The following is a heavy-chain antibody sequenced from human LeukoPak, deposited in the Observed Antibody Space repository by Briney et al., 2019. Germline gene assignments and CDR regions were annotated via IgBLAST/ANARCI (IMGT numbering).Heavy chain of an antibody. Sequence: EGSLRLSCAASGFTFSSYPVSWVRQAPGRGLEWVSAISGNGGTANYADSAKGRFTISRDNSKNTLYLQMNTLRAEDTAVYYCASPGAAAAAPGFDCWGQGTLVTVSP. CDR2: ISGNGGTA. CDR3: ASPGAAAAAPGFDC. D-gene: IGHD6-25*01. CDR1: GFTFSSYP. V-gene: IGHV3-23*01. J-gene: IGHJ4*02.